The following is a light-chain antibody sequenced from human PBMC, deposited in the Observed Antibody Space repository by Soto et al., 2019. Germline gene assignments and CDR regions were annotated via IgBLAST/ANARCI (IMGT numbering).Light chain of an antibody. CDR2: GAS. CDR1: QSVSSN. V-gene: IGKV3D-15*01. CDR3: QQYNNWPPVT. J-gene: IGKJ5*01. Sequence: EIVLTQSPATLSVSPGERATLSCRASQSVSSNLACYQQKPGQAPRLLIYGASTRATGIPARFSGSGSGTEFTLTISSLQSEDFAVYYCQQYNNWPPVTFGQGTRLEIK.